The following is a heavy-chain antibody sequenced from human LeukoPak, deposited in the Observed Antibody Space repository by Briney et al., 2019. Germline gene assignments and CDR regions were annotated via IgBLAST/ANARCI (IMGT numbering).Heavy chain of an antibody. J-gene: IGHJ4*02. D-gene: IGHD3-3*01. V-gene: IGHV1-2*02. CDR2: INPNSGGT. CDR3: ATSGGTSGPELDY. CDR1: GYTFTAYY. Sequence: GASVKVSCKASGYTFTAYYMHWVRQAPGQGLEWMGWINPNSGGTNYAQKFQGRVTMTRDTSISTAYMELSRLRSDDTAVYYCATSGGTSGPELDYWGQGTLVTVSS.